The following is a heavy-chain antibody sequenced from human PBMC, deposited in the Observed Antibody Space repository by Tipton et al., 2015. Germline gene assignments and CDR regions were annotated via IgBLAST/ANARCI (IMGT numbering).Heavy chain of an antibody. V-gene: IGHV4-31*03. D-gene: IGHD1-26*01. Sequence: TLSLTCNVSGDSISRGASYWSWIRQHPGKGLEWIGYISYSGGTDFTPSLTSRVTISRDTSRNQFSLNLSSVTSADTAVYYCARSNVGATLSNFWFDPWGQGTLVTVSS. CDR2: ISYSGGT. CDR1: GDSISRGASY. J-gene: IGHJ5*02. CDR3: ARSNVGATLSNFWFDP.